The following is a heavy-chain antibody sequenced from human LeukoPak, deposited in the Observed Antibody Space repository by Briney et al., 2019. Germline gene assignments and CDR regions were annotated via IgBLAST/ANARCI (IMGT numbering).Heavy chain of an antibody. V-gene: IGHV1-46*01. Sequence: ASVKVSCKASGYTFTSYYMHWVRQAPGQGLEWMGIINPSGGSTSYAQKFQGRVTMTRDTSTSTVYMELSSLRSEDTAVYYCARDLLSAALAYWSDPWGQGTLVTVSS. CDR1: GYTFTSYY. D-gene: IGHD5-18*01. CDR2: INPSGGST. J-gene: IGHJ5*02. CDR3: ARDLLSAALAYWSDP.